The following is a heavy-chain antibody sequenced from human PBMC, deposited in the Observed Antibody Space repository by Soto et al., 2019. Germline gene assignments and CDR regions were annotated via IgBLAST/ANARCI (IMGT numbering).Heavy chain of an antibody. Sequence: QLQLQESGSELVKPSQTLSLTCAVSGGSIRSGGYSWSWIRQPPGKGLEWIAYINHSGSTYYNPSLKSRVTISVDRSKNQFSLKLSSMTAVDTAVYYCARVPYPWGQGTLVTFSS. CDR2: INHSGST. CDR3: ARVPYP. J-gene: IGHJ5*02. V-gene: IGHV4-30-2*01. CDR1: GGSIRSGGYS.